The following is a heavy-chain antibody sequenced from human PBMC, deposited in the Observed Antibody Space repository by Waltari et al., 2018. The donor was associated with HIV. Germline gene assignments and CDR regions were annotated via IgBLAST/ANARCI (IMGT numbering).Heavy chain of an antibody. V-gene: IGHV3-23*01. CDR3: AKLSHIAVAGTIDY. CDR1: EFTFTTYA. Sequence: EVQLLESGGGLVQPGGSLRLSCAASEFTFTTYARNWVRQAPGKGLEWVSAISGSGGSAYYADSVKGRFTISRDNSKNTLFLQMDSLRAEDTAIYYCAKLSHIAVAGTIDYWGQGTLVTVSA. J-gene: IGHJ4*02. CDR2: ISGSGGSA. D-gene: IGHD6-19*01.